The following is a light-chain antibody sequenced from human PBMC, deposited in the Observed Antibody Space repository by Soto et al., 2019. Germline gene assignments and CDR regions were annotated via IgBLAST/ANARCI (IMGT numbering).Light chain of an antibody. CDR3: QQYNNWPLGK. V-gene: IGKV3-15*01. J-gene: IGKJ1*01. CDR2: GAS. Sequence: EIVMTQSPATLSVSPGERATLSCRASQSVSSNLAWYQQKPGQAPRLLIYGASTRATGIPARFSGSGSGTEFTLTISSLQSEDFAVYYCQQYNNWPLGKFGQGTKV. CDR1: QSVSSN.